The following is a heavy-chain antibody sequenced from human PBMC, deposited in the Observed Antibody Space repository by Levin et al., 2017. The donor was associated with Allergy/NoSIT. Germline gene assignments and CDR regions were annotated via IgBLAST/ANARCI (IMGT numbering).Heavy chain of an antibody. CDR1: GFSLTTSGVG. D-gene: IGHD5-18*01. Sequence: ASGPTLVKPTQTLTLTCTFSGFSLTTSGVGVGWIRQPPGKALEWLALIYWDDDKRYSPSLKSRLTLTKDTSKNQVVLTMTNLDTVDTGTYFCAKSPRYNYGYGNFDSWGQGTLVTVSS. V-gene: IGHV2-5*02. J-gene: IGHJ4*02. CDR2: IYWDDDK. CDR3: AKSPRYNYGYGNFDS.